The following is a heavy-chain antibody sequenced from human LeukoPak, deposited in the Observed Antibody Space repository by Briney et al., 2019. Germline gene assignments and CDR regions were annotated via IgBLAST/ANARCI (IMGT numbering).Heavy chain of an antibody. J-gene: IGHJ3*02. V-gene: IGHV3-23*01. CDR2: ISGSGGST. CDR1: GFTFSSYA. D-gene: IGHD3-3*01. Sequence: SGGSLRLSCAASGFTFSSYAMSWVRQAPGKGLEWVSAISGSGGSTYYADSVKGRFTISRDNSKNTLYLQMNSLRAEDTAVYYRAKDLGYYDFWSGYHPYAFDIWGQGTMVTVSS. CDR3: AKDLGYYDFWSGYHPYAFDI.